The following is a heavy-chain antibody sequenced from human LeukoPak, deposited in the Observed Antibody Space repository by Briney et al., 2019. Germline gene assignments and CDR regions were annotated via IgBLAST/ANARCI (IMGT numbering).Heavy chain of an antibody. Sequence: KTGGSLRLSCAASGFTFSSYSMNWVRQAPGKGLEWVSSISSSSSYIYYADSVKGRFTISRDNAKNSLYLQMNSLRAEDTAVYYCARSYDILTGYCSYWGQGTLVTVSS. CDR1: GFTFSSYS. CDR2: ISSSSSYI. J-gene: IGHJ4*02. V-gene: IGHV3-21*01. CDR3: ARSYDILTGYCSY. D-gene: IGHD3-9*01.